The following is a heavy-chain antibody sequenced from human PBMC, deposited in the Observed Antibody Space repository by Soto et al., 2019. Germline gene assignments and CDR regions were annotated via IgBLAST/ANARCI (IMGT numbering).Heavy chain of an antibody. CDR2: NYSSGST. Sequence: WETLYSTCRVLGGSINSRRCTWSWVRQPTGKGLARIGGNYSSGSTYYTPSVRGRVTISVDTSKNQFSLKLSSVTAADTAVYYCARHYRIDSRNWFDPWGQGTLVTVSS. J-gene: IGHJ5*02. CDR3: ARHYRIDSRNWFDP. CDR1: GGSINSRRCT. D-gene: IGHD3-9*01. V-gene: IGHV4-39*01.